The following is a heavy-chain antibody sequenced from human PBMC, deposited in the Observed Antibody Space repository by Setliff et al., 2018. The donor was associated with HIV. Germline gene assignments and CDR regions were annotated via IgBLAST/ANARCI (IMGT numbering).Heavy chain of an antibody. Sequence: ASVKVSCKASGYTFTSYILHWVRQAAGQGLEWVGRIAPSSGGIHYAQKFQGRVTMTRDTSTSTVYMELSSLRSEDTAVYYCARDAFDYTAYYYSYMDVWGKGTTVTVSS. CDR1: GYTFTSYI. V-gene: IGHV1-46*01. D-gene: IGHD4-4*01. CDR3: ARDAFDYTAYYYSYMDV. J-gene: IGHJ6*03. CDR2: IAPSSGGI.